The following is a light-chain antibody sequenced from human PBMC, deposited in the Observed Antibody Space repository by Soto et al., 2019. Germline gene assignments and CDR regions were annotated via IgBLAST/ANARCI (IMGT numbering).Light chain of an antibody. CDR1: SSDIGAYNY. CDR3: SSFTSSLTLV. Sequence: QSVLTQPASMSGSPGQSIAISCTGTSSDIGAYNYVSWYQHHPGKAPKLMIYEVSNRPSGVSNRLSGSKSGNTASLTISGLQADDEADYYCSSFTSSLTLVFGGGTKVTVL. CDR2: EVS. V-gene: IGLV2-14*01. J-gene: IGLJ2*01.